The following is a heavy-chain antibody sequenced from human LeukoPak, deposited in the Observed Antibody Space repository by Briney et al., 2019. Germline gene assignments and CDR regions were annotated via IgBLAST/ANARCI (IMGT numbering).Heavy chain of an antibody. CDR2: INHSGST. V-gene: IGHV4-34*01. J-gene: IGHJ4*02. CDR1: GGSFSGYY. D-gene: IGHD5-18*01. CDR3: ARAQSGYSYGFHY. Sequence: SETLSLTCAVYGGSFSGYYWSWIRQPPGKGLEWIGEINHSGSTNYNPPLKSRVTISVDTSKNQFSLKLSSVTAADTAVYYCARAQSGYSYGFHYWGQGTLVTVSS.